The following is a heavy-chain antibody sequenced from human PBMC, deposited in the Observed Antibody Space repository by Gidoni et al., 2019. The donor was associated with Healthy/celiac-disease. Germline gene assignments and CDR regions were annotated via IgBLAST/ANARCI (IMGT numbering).Heavy chain of an antibody. D-gene: IGHD1-26*01. Sequence: EVQLVESGGGLVKPGGSLRLSCAASGFTFSSYSMNWVRQAPGKGLEWVSSISSSSSYIYYADSVKGRFTISRYNAKNSLYLQMNSLRAEDTAVYYCARAGKWELLVGPYYWGQGTLVTVSS. J-gene: IGHJ4*02. CDR2: ISSSSSYI. CDR3: ARAGKWELLVGPYY. CDR1: GFTFSSYS. V-gene: IGHV3-21*01.